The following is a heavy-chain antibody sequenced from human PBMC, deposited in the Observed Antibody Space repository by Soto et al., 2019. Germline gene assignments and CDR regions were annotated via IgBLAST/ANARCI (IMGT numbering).Heavy chain of an antibody. CDR1: GGTFNRYA. D-gene: IGHD3-3*01. Sequence: QVQLVQSGAEVKKPGSSVKVSCKASGGTFNRYAISWVRQAPGQGLEWMGGIIPIFGIGNDAQRFQGRVTITADESTGTAYMELSSLRSEDTGVYYGARSASTLFGVVSIPPHYYSEMDVWGQGTTVTVSS. CDR3: ARSASTLFGVVSIPPHYYSEMDV. J-gene: IGHJ6*02. V-gene: IGHV1-69*01. CDR2: IIPIFGIG.